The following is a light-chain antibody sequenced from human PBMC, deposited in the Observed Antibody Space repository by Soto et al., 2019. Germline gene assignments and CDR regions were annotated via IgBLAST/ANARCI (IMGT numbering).Light chain of an antibody. CDR3: QSYDSCLSGWV. CDR2: GNS. CDR1: SSNIGAGYD. V-gene: IGLV1-40*01. J-gene: IGLJ3*02. Sequence: QSVLTQPPSVSGAPGQRVTISCTESSSNIGAGYDVHWYQQLPGTAPKLLIYGNSNRPSGVPDRFSGSKSGTSASLAITGLQAEDEADYYCQSYDSCLSGWVFGGGTKVTVL.